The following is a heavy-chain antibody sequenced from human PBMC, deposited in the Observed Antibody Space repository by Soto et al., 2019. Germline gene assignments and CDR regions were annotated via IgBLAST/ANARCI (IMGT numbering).Heavy chain of an antibody. CDR3: ARDPGEQQLVLPLSEVQNYYYYGMDV. CDR2: ISYDGSNK. Sequence: QVQLVESGGGVVQPGRSLRLSCAASGFTFSSYAMHWVRQAPGKGLEWVAVISYDGSNKYYADSVKGRFTISRDNSKNTMYLQMNSLRAEDTAVYYCARDPGEQQLVLPLSEVQNYYYYGMDVWGQGTTVTVSS. J-gene: IGHJ6*02. V-gene: IGHV3-30-3*01. CDR1: GFTFSSYA. D-gene: IGHD6-13*01.